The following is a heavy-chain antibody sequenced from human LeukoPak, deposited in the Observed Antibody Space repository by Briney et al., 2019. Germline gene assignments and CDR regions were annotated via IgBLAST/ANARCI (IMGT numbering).Heavy chain of an antibody. CDR2: ISYDGSNK. Sequence: GGSLRLSCAASGFTFSSYAMHWVRQAPGKGLEWVAVISYDGSNKYYADSVKGRFTISRDNSKNTLYLQMNSLRAEDTAVYYCARDGGDGYIPYFDYWGQGTLVTVSS. D-gene: IGHD5-24*01. V-gene: IGHV3-30-3*01. J-gene: IGHJ4*02. CDR1: GFTFSSYA. CDR3: ARDGGDGYIPYFDY.